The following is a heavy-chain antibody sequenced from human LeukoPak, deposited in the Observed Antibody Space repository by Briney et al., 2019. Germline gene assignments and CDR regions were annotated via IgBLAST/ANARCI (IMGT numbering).Heavy chain of an antibody. J-gene: IGHJ4*02. D-gene: IGHD3-22*01. Sequence: SETPSLTCTVSGGSISSSSYYWGWIRQPPGKGLEWIGSIYYSGSTYYNPSLKSRFTINVETSKNQFSLKLSSVTAADTAVYYCARHRPGRRAYYYDSSGIFDYWGQGTLVTVSS. CDR2: IYYSGST. CDR3: ARHRPGRRAYYYDSSGIFDY. CDR1: GGSISSSSYY. V-gene: IGHV4-39*01.